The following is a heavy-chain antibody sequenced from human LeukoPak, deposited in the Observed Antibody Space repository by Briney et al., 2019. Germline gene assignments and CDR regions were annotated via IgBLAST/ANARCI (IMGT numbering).Heavy chain of an antibody. CDR1: GLTFSAYT. CDR2: ISNDGAHI. D-gene: IGHD4/OR15-4a*01. J-gene: IGHJ4*02. Sequence: GGSLRLSCVASGLTFSAYTMHWVRQTPGKGLEWVAVISNDGAHIGYRDPVRGRFTISRDISKNTLYLQMNSLRSEDTAVYFCARDRVQIWSYVAIFDYWSQGTLVTVSS. V-gene: IGHV3-30*04. CDR3: ARDRVQIWSYVAIFDY.